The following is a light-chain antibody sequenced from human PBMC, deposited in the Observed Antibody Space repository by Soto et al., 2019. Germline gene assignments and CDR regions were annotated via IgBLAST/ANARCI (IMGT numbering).Light chain of an antibody. CDR1: QSISRW. CDR2: KAS. CDR3: QQYSSYTYT. Sequence: DIQMTQSPSTLSASVGERVTISCRARQSISRWLAWYQQKPGKAPKLLIYKASSLETGVPSRFSGGGSGTEFTLSIRSLQPDHFATYYCQQYSSYTYTFGQLTKLEIK. V-gene: IGKV1-5*03. J-gene: IGKJ2*01.